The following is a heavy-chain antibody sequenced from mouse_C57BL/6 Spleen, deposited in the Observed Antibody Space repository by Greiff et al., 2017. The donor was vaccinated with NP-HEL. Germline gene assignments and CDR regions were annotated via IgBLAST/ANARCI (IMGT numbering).Heavy chain of an antibody. V-gene: IGHV1-69*01. CDR2: IDPSDSYT. D-gene: IGHD1-2*01. J-gene: IGHJ2*01. CDR3: ARGYSLDYFDY. CDR1: GYTFTSYW. Sequence: QVHVKQPGAELVMPGASVKLSCKASGYTFTSYWMHWVKQRPGQGLEWIGEIDPSDSYTNYNQKFKGKSTLTVDKSSSTAYMQLSSLTSEDSAVYYCARGYSLDYFDYWGQGTTLTVSS.